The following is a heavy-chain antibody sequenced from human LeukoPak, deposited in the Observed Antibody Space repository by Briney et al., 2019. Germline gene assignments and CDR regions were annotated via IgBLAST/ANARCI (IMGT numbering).Heavy chain of an antibody. CDR3: AHRRSSYSSSWFNWFDP. CDR2: IYWDDDK. J-gene: IGHJ5*02. CDR1: GGSISSYYW. D-gene: IGHD6-13*01. Sequence: TLSLTCTISGGSISSYYWSWIRQPPGKALEWLALIYWDDDKRYSPSLKSRLTITKDTSKNQVVLTMTNMDPVDTATYYCAHRRSSYSSSWFNWFDPWGQGTLVTVSS. V-gene: IGHV2-5*08.